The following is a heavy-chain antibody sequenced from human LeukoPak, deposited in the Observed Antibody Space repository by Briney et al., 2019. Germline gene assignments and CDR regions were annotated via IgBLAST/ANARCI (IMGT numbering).Heavy chain of an antibody. J-gene: IGHJ4*02. Sequence: ASVKVSCKASGYTFTCYGISWVRQAPGQGLEWMGWISAYNGNTNYAQKLQGRVTMTTDTSTSTAYMELRSLRSDDTAVYYCAREIRNYDILTGYYRKNFDYWGQGTLVTVSS. CDR1: GYTFTCYG. CDR3: AREIRNYDILTGYYRKNFDY. V-gene: IGHV1-18*01. D-gene: IGHD3-9*01. CDR2: ISAYNGNT.